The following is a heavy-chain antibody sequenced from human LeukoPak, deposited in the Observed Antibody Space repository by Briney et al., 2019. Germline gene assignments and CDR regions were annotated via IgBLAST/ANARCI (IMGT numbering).Heavy chain of an antibody. J-gene: IGHJ4*02. V-gene: IGHV1-2*04. CDR3: ARAPYYYDSSGYYQFDY. CDR2: INPNSGGT. Sequence: GASVKVSCKASGYTFTGYYMHWVRQAPGQGLEWMGRINPNSGGTNYAQKFQGWVTMTRDTSISTAYMELSRLRSDDTAVYYCARAPYYYDSSGYYQFDYWGQGTLVTVSS. D-gene: IGHD3-22*01. CDR1: GYTFTGYY.